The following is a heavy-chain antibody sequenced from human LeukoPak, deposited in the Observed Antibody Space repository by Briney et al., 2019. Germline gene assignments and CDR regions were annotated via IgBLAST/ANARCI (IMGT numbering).Heavy chain of an antibody. CDR3: ANPGEWLGKWYFDL. D-gene: IGHD3-3*01. CDR2: ISGSGGST. J-gene: IGHJ2*01. Sequence: GGSLRLSCAASGFTFSSYAMSWVRQAPGKGLEWVSAISGSGGSTYYADSVKGRFTISRDNSKNTLYLQMNSRRAEDTAVYYCANPGEWLGKWYFDLWGRGTLVTVSS. CDR1: GFTFSSYA. V-gene: IGHV3-23*01.